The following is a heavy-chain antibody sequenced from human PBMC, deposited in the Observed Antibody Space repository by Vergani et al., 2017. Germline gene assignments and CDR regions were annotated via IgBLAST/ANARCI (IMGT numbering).Heavy chain of an antibody. J-gene: IGHJ3*02. Sequence: QVQLQESGPGLVKPSQTLSLTCTVSGSSISTVSYYWTWIRQPAGKGLEWIGRIYTRGTTNYNQSLKSRVTISLDPSRNQFSLKLSSVTAADTAVYFCARDPRSTPHAFDIWGQGTRVTVS. CDR3: ARDPRSTPHAFDI. D-gene: IGHD5/OR15-5a*01. CDR2: IYTRGTT. CDR1: GSSISTVSYY. V-gene: IGHV4-61*02.